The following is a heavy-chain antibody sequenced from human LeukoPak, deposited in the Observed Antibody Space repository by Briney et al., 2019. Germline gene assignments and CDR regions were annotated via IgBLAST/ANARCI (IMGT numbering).Heavy chain of an antibody. Sequence: KSGGSLRLSCAASGFTLSSYAMSWVRQAPGKGLEWVSSITRDSIYTFYADSVKGRFTISRDNAKNSLSLQMNSLRAEDTAVYYCARDVLIVGVDYWGQGTLVTVSS. D-gene: IGHD1-26*01. CDR1: GFTLSSYA. CDR2: ITRDSIYT. V-gene: IGHV3-21*01. CDR3: ARDVLIVGVDY. J-gene: IGHJ4*02.